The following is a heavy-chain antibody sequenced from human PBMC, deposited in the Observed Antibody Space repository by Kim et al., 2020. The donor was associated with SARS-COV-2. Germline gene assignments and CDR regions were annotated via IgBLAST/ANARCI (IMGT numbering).Heavy chain of an antibody. J-gene: IGHJ4*02. D-gene: IGHD3-10*01. CDR2: IKQVGSEK. CDR1: GFTFSSYW. V-gene: IGHV3-7*01. Sequence: GGSLRLSCAASGFTFSSYWMSWVRQAPGKGLEWVANIKQVGSEKYYVDSVKGRFTISRDNAKNSLYLQMNSLRAEDTAVNYCARDYGPYGSGSSLCYWGQGTLVTVSS. CDR3: ARDYGPYGSGSSLCY.